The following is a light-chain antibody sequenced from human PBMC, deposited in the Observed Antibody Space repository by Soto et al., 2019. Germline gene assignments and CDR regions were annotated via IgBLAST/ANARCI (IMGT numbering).Light chain of an antibody. CDR3: QQRSNWPLT. J-gene: IGKJ5*01. V-gene: IGKV3-11*01. Sequence: EIVMTQSPATLSVSPGERAALCCRASQSVSSYLAWYQQKPGQAPRLLIYDASNRDTGIPARFSGSGSGTDCTLTISRLEPEDFEVYYCQQRSNWPLTFGGGTRLEIK. CDR1: QSVSSY. CDR2: DAS.